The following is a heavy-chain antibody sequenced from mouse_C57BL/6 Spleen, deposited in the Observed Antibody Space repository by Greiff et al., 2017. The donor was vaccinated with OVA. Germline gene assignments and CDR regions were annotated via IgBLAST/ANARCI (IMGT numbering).Heavy chain of an antibody. CDR2: FHPSDSDT. Sequence: QVQLQQPGAELVKPGASVKVSCKASGYTFTSYWMHWVKQRPGQGLEWIGRFHPSDSDTNYNQKFKGKATLTVDKSSSTAYMQLSSLTSEDSAVYYYATGRNYDCEGNTGFDDWGQGTTLTVSS. J-gene: IGHJ2*01. CDR3: ATGRNYDCEGNTGFDD. CDR1: GYTFTSYW. D-gene: IGHD2-4*01. V-gene: IGHV1-74*01.